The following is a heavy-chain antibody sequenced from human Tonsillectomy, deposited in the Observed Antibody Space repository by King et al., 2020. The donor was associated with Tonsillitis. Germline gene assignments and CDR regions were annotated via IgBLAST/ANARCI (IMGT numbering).Heavy chain of an antibody. V-gene: IGHV5-51*03. J-gene: IGHJ3*01. Sequence: VQLVESGAEVKKPGESLKISCQASGFSFTSYWIGWVRQMPGKGLEWMGIIYPGDSDTRYSPSFQGQVTMSVDKSVSTAYLQWSSLKASDTAMYDCARTYYDVLTGLRGDAFDLWGQGTLGTVSS. D-gene: IGHD3-9*01. CDR3: ARTYYDVLTGLRGDAFDL. CDR2: IYPGDSDT. CDR1: GFSFTSYW.